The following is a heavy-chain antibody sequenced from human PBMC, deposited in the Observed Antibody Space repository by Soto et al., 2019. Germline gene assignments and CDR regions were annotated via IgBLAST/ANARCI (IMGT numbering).Heavy chain of an antibody. CDR3: AREEHIVVVTAIPAEYFQH. D-gene: IGHD2-21*02. CDR2: ISNDGINK. Sequence: GGSLRLSCACSGFIFISYGIHWVRQAPGKGLEWVAAISNDGINKNYAESVKGRFSISRDNSKNTLYLQMDSLRAEDTAVYYCAREEHIVVVTAIPAEYFQHWGQGTLVTVSS. J-gene: IGHJ1*01. CDR1: GFIFISYG. V-gene: IGHV3-30*03.